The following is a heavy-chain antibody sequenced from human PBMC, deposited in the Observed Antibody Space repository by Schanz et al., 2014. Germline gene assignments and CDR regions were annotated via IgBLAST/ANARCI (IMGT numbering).Heavy chain of an antibody. CDR2: ITGASDHI. J-gene: IGHJ4*02. Sequence: EVQLLESGGGLVQPGGSLKLSCAASGLIFSNYVMAWVRQAPGKGLEWVSGITGASDHIDYAESVKGRFTISRDNSKNTVYIQMNSLRAEDTAVYYCARGGPAYYFDDWGQGTLVTVSS. CDR1: GLIFSNYV. CDR3: ARGGPAYYFDD. V-gene: IGHV3-23*01.